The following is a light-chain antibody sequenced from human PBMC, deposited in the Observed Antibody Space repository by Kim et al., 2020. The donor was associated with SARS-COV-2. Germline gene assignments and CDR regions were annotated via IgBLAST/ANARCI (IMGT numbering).Light chain of an antibody. CDR2: YDS. J-gene: IGLJ3*02. CDR1: NSGSKS. CDR3: QVWDSSSDHWV. V-gene: IGLV3-21*04. Sequence: APGKTDRITCGGNNSGSKSEPWYQQKPGQAPVLVIYYDSDRPSGIPERFSGSNSGNTATLTISRVEAGDEADYYCQVWDSSSDHWVFGGGTQLTVL.